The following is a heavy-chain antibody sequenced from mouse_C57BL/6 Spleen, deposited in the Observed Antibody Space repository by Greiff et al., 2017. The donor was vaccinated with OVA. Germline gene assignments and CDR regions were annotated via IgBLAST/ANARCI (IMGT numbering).Heavy chain of an antibody. D-gene: IGHD2-12*01. CDR1: GFTFSDYY. V-gene: IGHV5-12*01. CDR3: ARHFYAGYFDY. CDR2: ISNGGGST. Sequence: EVKVVESGGGLVQPGGSLKLSCAASGFTFSDYYMYWVRQTPEKRLEWVAYISNGGGSTYYPDTVKGRFTISRDNAKNTLYLQMSRLKSEDTAMYYCARHFYAGYFDYWGQGTTLTVSS. J-gene: IGHJ2*01.